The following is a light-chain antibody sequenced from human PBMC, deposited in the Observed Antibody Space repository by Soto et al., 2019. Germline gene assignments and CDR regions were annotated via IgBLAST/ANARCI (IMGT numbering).Light chain of an antibody. CDR2: EVS. CDR1: SRDVGGYNY. Sequence: QSVLTQPASVSGSPGQTITISCTGTSRDVGGYNYVSWYQLHPGKAPKLMIYEVSNRPSGISNRFSASKSGNTASLTISGLQAEDEADYYCFSYTSSTAYVFGTGTKVTVL. V-gene: IGLV2-14*01. CDR3: FSYTSSTAYV. J-gene: IGLJ1*01.